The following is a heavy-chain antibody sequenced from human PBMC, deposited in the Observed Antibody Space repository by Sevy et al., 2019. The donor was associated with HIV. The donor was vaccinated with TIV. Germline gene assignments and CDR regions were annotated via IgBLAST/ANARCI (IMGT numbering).Heavy chain of an antibody. CDR3: ARLPTGLQSFNYLLSTYFDS. D-gene: IGHD3-9*01. CDR2: IKQDGSET. V-gene: IGHV3-7*01. Sequence: GGSLRLSCAASEFDFNHHWMSWVRQAPQKGLEWVANIKQDGSETYYVDSLEGRFTISKDNAKNSLSLQINDLRAEDTAVYYCARLPTGLQSFNYLLSTYFDSWGQGTLVTVSS. J-gene: IGHJ4*02. CDR1: EFDFNHHW.